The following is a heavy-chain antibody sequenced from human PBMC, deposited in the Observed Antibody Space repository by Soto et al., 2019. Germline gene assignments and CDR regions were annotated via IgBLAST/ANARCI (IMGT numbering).Heavy chain of an antibody. J-gene: IGHJ4*02. Sequence: EVQLVESGGGLVQPGGSLRLSCAASGFTFSSYWMSWVRQAPGKGLEWVANIKQDGSEKYYVDSVKGRFTISRDNAKKSLYLQMNSLRAEDTAVYYCARGGVSSSWYYFDYWGQGTLVTVSS. V-gene: IGHV3-7*01. CDR1: GFTFSSYW. D-gene: IGHD6-13*01. CDR2: IKQDGSEK. CDR3: ARGGVSSSWYYFDY.